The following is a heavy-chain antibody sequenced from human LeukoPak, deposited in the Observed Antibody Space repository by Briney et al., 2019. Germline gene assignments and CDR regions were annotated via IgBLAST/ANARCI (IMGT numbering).Heavy chain of an antibody. J-gene: IGHJ4*02. V-gene: IGHV3-43*01. Sequence: PGGSLRLSCTASGFIFDDYTMHWVRQAPGKGLEWVSLINGDGGSTYYADSVKGRFTISRDNSKNSLYLQMNSLGTEDTALYYCAKAAPYIGYETFFHQWGEGTLVTVSS. CDR1: GFIFDDYT. CDR3: AKAAPYIGYETFFHQ. CDR2: INGDGGST. D-gene: IGHD5-12*01.